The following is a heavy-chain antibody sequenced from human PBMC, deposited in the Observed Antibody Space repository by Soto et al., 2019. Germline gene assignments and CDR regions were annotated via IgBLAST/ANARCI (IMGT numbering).Heavy chain of an antibody. CDR2: IIPIFGTA. CDR3: ARSIVVVTALDY. CDR1: GGTFSSYA. Sequence: SVKVSCKASGGTFSSYAISWVRQAPGQGLEWMGGIIPIFGTANYAQKFQGRVTITRDTSASTAYMELSSLRSEDTAVYYCARSIVVVTALDYWGQGTLVTVSS. V-gene: IGHV1-69*05. J-gene: IGHJ4*02. D-gene: IGHD2-21*02.